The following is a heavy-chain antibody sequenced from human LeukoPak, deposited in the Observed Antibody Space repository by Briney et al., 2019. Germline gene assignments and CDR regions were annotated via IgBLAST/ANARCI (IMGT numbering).Heavy chain of an antibody. D-gene: IGHD5-12*01. J-gene: IGHJ4*02. Sequence: WIRQPPGKGLEWVSAISGSGGSTYYADSVKGRSTISRDNSKNTLYLQMNSLRAEDTAVYYCAKVSPDSRASGYDGFDYWGQGTLVTVSS. V-gene: IGHV3-23*01. CDR2: ISGSGGST. CDR3: AKVSPDSRASGYDGFDY.